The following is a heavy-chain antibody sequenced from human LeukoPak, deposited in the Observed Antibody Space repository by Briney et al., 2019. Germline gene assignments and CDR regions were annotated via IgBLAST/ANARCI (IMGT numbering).Heavy chain of an antibody. Sequence: PGGSLRLSCAASGFTFSSYGMHWVRQAPGKGLEWVAFIRYDGSNKYYADSVKGRLTISRDNSKNTLYLQMNSLRAEDTAVYYCAKGPKLYSSSWMSDYWGQGTLVTVSS. CDR3: AKGPKLYSSSWMSDY. CDR2: IRYDGSNK. D-gene: IGHD6-13*01. V-gene: IGHV3-30*02. J-gene: IGHJ4*02. CDR1: GFTFSSYG.